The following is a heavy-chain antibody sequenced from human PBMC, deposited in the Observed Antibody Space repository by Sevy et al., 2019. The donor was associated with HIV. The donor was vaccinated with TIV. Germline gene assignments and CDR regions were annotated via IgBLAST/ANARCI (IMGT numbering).Heavy chain of an antibody. CDR1: GFTFGDYA. Sequence: GGSLRLSCTASGFTFGDYAMSWVRQAPGKGLEWVAFLKSRGYGGTIDHAASVEGRFTISRDDSKSIAYLQMNDLRTEDTAVYYCTRWKGAKSIFDYWGQGALVTVSS. J-gene: IGHJ4*02. CDR3: TRWKGAKSIFDY. CDR2: LKSRGYGGTI. V-gene: IGHV3-49*04. D-gene: IGHD1-1*01.